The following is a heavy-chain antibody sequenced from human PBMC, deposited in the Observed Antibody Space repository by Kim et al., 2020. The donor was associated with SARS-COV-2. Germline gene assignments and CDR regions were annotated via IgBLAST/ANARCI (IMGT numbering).Heavy chain of an antibody. V-gene: IGHV1-3*01. D-gene: IGHD3-10*01. J-gene: IGHJ2*01. CDR1: GYSFSLYA. CDR2: INAGNGDT. CDR3: TRLASYGSGTFSFYWYFD. Sequence: ASVKVSCKASGYSFSLYAIHWVRQAPGQSLEWIGGINAGNGDTKYSHKFQGRVTISRDKSADIAYMEISGLRSEDTAVYFFTRLASYGSGTFSFYWYFD.